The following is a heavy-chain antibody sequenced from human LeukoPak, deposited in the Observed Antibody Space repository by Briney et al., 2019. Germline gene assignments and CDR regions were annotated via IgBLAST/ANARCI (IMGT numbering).Heavy chain of an antibody. CDR3: ARVYSSSF. D-gene: IGHD6-13*01. J-gene: IGHJ4*02. Sequence: PGGSLRLSCAASGFTFSSYWMHWVRQVPGKGLVWVAHINNPGTGTTYADAVKGRFTISRDNAKNTLYLQMNSLRAEDTAVYYCARVYSSSFWGQGTLVTVSS. CDR2: INNPGTGT. V-gene: IGHV3-74*01. CDR1: GFTFSSYW.